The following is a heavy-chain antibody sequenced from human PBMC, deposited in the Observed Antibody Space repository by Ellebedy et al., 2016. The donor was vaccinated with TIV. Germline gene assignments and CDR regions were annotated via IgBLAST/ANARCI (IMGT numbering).Heavy chain of an antibody. D-gene: IGHD3-9*01. Sequence: GGSLRLXXAASGFTSSSYAMSWVRQAPGKGLEWVSGISGSGGRTYSADSVKGRFTSSRDNSKNTLYLQMNSLRVEDTAIYYCANLVTGYLSPLGIDDWGQGTLVTVSS. J-gene: IGHJ4*02. CDR1: GFTSSSYA. CDR3: ANLVTGYLSPLGIDD. V-gene: IGHV3-23*01. CDR2: ISGSGGRT.